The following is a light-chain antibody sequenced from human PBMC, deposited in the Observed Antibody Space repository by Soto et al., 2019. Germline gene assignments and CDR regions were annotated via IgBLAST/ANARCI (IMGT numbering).Light chain of an antibody. J-gene: IGKJ5*01. CDR2: GAS. V-gene: IGKV3-15*01. CDR1: QSVSGT. Sequence: IVLTQSPGTLSLSPGDRATVSCRASQSVSGTYVAWYQQKPGQAPRLLIYGASSRATGIPVRFSGSGSGTEFTLTISSLQSEDFAVYYCQQYNNWPLTFGQGTRLEI. CDR3: QQYNNWPLT.